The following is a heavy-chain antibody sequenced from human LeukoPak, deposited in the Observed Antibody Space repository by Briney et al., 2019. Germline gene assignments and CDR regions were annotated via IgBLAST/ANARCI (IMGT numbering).Heavy chain of an antibody. CDR3: ARVGGYSGYDYGY. J-gene: IGHJ4*02. CDR1: GYTFTGYY. CDR2: INPNSGGT. Sequence: GASVKVSCEASGYTFTGYYMHWVRQAPGQGLEWMGWINPNSGGTNYAQKFQGRVTMTRDTSISTAYMELSRLRSDDTAVYYCARVGGYSGYDYGYWGQGTLVTVSS. D-gene: IGHD5-12*01. V-gene: IGHV1-2*02.